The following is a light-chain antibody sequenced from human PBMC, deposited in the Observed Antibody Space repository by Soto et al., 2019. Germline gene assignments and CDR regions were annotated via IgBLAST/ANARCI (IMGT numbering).Light chain of an antibody. J-gene: IGLJ2*01. CDR2: EVS. CDR1: SSDVGDYNY. CDR3: SSYTASSTVV. V-gene: IGLV2-14*01. Sequence: QSALTQPASVSGSPGQSITISCTGTSSDVGDYNYVSWYQQHPGKAPQLMIYEVSNRPSGVSNRFSGSKSDNTASLTISGLQPEDEADYYCSSYTASSTVVFGGGTKVTVL.